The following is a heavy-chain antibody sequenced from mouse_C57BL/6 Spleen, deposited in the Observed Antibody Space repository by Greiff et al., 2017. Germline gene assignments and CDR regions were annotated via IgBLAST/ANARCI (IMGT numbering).Heavy chain of an antibody. V-gene: IGHV1-61*01. CDR2: IYPSDSET. D-gene: IGHD4-1*01. Sequence: QVQLQQPGAELVRPGSSVKLSCKASGYTFTSYWMDWVKQRPGQGLEWIGNIYPSDSETHYNQKFKDKATLTVDKSSSTAYMQLSSLPSEDAAVYYCAGRNGDGAYWGQGTLVTVSA. CDR3: AGRNGDGAY. J-gene: IGHJ3*01. CDR1: GYTFTSYW.